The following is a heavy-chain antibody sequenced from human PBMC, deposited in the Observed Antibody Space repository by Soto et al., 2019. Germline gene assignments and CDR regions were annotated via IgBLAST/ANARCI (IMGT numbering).Heavy chain of an antibody. CDR3: ARAHDFWSGYINWDY. CDR2: ISGSGGST. D-gene: IGHD3-3*01. CDR1: GFTFSSYA. Sequence: EVQLLESGGGLVQPGGSLRLSCAASGFTFSSYAMSWVRQAPGKGLEWVSAISGSGGSTYYADSVKGRFTISRDNSKNTLYLQMNSLRAEDTAVYYCARAHDFWSGYINWDYWGQGTLVTVSS. V-gene: IGHV3-23*01. J-gene: IGHJ4*02.